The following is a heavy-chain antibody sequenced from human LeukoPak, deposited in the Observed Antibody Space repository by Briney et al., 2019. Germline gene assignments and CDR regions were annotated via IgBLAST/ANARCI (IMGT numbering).Heavy chain of an antibody. Sequence: AGSLRLSCAASGFTFSSYEMNWVRQAPGKGLEWVSYISSSGSTIYYADSVKGRFTISRDNAKNSLYLQMNSLRAEDTAVYYCARRGWSSGDVYGGQGTLVTVSS. CDR1: GFTFSSYE. V-gene: IGHV3-48*03. D-gene: IGHD6-19*01. CDR2: ISSSGSTI. CDR3: ARRGWSSGDVY. J-gene: IGHJ4*02.